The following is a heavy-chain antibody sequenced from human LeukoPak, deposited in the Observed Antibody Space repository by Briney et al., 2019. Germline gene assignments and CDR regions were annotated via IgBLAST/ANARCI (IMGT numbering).Heavy chain of an antibody. V-gene: IGHV3-30*02. Sequence: GGSLRLSCAASGFTFSSYGMPWVRQAPGKGLEWVAFIRYDGSNKYYADSVKGRFTISRDNSKNTLYLQMNSLRAEDTAVYYCARVSIYDILTGYYLGGATFDYWGQGTLVTVSS. CDR2: IRYDGSNK. CDR1: GFTFSSYG. J-gene: IGHJ4*02. D-gene: IGHD3-9*01. CDR3: ARVSIYDILTGYYLGGATFDY.